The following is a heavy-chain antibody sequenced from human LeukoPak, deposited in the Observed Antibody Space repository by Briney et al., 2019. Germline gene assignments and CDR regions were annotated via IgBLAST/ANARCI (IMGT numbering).Heavy chain of an antibody. Sequence: GGSLRLSCAASGFTFSGSAMHWVRQASGKGLEWVGRIRSKANSYATAYAASVKGRFTISRDDSKNTAYLQMNSLKTEDTAVYYCTRLTMVREVIIDYWGQGTLVTVSS. CDR3: TRLTMVREVIIDY. J-gene: IGHJ4*02. D-gene: IGHD3-10*01. CDR2: IRSKANSYAT. V-gene: IGHV3-73*01. CDR1: GFTFSGSA.